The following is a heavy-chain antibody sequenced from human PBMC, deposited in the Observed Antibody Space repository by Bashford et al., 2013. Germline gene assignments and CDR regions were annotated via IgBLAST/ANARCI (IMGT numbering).Heavy chain of an antibody. D-gene: IGHD6-19*01. CDR2: INAGNGNT. J-gene: IGHJ2*01. V-gene: IGHV1-3*01. CDR1: GYTFTSYA. CDR3: ARVLAVAGTRYFDL. Sequence: ASVKVSCKASGYTFTSYAMHWVRQAPGQRLEWMGWINAGNGNTKYSQKFQGRVTITRDTSASTAYMELSSLRSEDTAVYYCARVLAVAGTRYFDLWGRGTLVTVSS.